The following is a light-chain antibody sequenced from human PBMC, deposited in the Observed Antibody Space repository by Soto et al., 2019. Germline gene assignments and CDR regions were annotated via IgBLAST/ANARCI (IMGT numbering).Light chain of an antibody. V-gene: IGLV2-14*01. CDR2: EIT. J-gene: IGLJ3*02. CDR3: SSYTSSSTWV. Sequence: QSALTQPASVSGSPGQSITIFCTGTSGDIGGYNYVSWYQQHPDKAPKLMIYEITNRPSGVSDRFSGTRSGNMASLTISGLQAEDEANYYCSSYTSSSTWVFGGGTKVTVL. CDR1: SGDIGGYNY.